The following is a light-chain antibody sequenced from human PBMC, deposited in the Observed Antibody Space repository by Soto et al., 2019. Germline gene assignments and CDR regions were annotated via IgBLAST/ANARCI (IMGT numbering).Light chain of an antibody. CDR3: QQYNNWPPWT. J-gene: IGKJ1*01. CDR2: GAS. Sequence: EIVMTPSPATLSVSPGERATLSCRASQSVSSNLAWYQQKPGQAPRLLIYGASTRATGIPARFSGSGSGTEVTLTISSRQSEDFAVYYCQQYNNWPPWTFGQGPKVEIQ. CDR1: QSVSSN. V-gene: IGKV3-15*01.